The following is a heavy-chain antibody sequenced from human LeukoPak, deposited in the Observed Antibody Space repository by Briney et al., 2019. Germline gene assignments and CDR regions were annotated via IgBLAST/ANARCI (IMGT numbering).Heavy chain of an antibody. CDR1: GGSISSYY. V-gene: IGHV4-59*01. J-gene: IGHJ3*02. CDR2: IYYSGST. D-gene: IGHD3-10*01. Sequence: SETLSLTCTVSGGSISSYYWSWIRQPPGKGLEWIGYIYYSGSTNYNPSLKSRVTISVDTSKNQFSLKLSSVTAADTAVYYCARGITMARGGNAFDIWGQGTMVTVSS. CDR3: ARGITMARGGNAFDI.